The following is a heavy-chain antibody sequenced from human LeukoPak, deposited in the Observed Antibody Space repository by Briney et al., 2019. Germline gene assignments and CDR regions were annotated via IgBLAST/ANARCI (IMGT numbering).Heavy chain of an antibody. CDR3: ARVGQQLAFDY. Sequence: ASVKVSFKASGGTVSSYTISWVRQAPGQGLEWMGRIIPTLGIANYAQKFQGRVTITADKSTSTAYMELSSLRSEDTAVYYCARVGQQLAFDYWGQGTLVTVSS. D-gene: IGHD6-13*01. J-gene: IGHJ4*02. CDR1: GGTVSSYT. CDR2: IIPTLGIA. V-gene: IGHV1-69*02.